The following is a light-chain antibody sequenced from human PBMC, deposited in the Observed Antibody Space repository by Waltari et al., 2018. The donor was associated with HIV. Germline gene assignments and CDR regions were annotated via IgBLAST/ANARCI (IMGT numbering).Light chain of an antibody. J-gene: IGLJ2*01. CDR3: QVWDSSTDHVV. CDR2: YDT. Sequence: SPVLTQPPSVSVAPGQTASITCGAPKLGRKSVNWYQQKPGQAPVLVMVYDTDRPAGIPERFSGSNSANTAILTISRVGAGDEADYYCQVWDSSTDHVVFGGGTKLTVL. V-gene: IGLV3-21*04. CDR1: KLGRKS.